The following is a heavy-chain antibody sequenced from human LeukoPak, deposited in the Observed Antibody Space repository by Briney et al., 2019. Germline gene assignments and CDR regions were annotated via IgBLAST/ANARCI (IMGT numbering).Heavy chain of an antibody. Sequence: PSETLSLTCTVSGGPISSGSYYWGWIRQPPGKGLEWIGSIYYSGSTYYNPSLKSRVTISVDTSKNQFSLKLSSVTAADTAVYYCARGAGWYNYWGQGILVTVSS. V-gene: IGHV4-39*07. CDR1: GGPISSGSYY. J-gene: IGHJ4*02. CDR2: IYYSGST. D-gene: IGHD6-19*01. CDR3: ARGAGWYNY.